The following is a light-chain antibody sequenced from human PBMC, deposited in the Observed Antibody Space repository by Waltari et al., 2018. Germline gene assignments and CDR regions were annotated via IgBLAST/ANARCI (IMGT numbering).Light chain of an antibody. J-gene: IGKJ3*01. CDR2: GAS. CDR3: QHYGSSPPPT. Sequence: ELVLTQSPGTLSLSPGERATLSCRASQSVSSSYLAWYQQKPGQAPRLLIYGASRGATGTPDRFSGSGSGTDFTLTISRLEPEDFAVYYCQHYGSSPPPTFGPGTKVDIK. V-gene: IGKV3-20*01. CDR1: QSVSSSY.